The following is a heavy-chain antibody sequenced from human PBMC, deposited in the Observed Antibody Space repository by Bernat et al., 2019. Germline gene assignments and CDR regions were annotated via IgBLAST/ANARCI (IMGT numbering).Heavy chain of an antibody. D-gene: IGHD6-19*01. CDR2: IRYDGSNK. CDR1: GFTFSSYG. V-gene: IGHV3-30*02. CDR3: ARSREVAGTRGYYYYYGMDV. J-gene: IGHJ6*02. Sequence: QVQLVESGGGVVQPGGSLRLSCAASGFTFSSYGMHWVRQAPGKGLEWVAFIRYDGSNKYYADSVKGRFTISRDNSKNTLYLQMNSLRAEDTAVYYCARSREVAGTRGYYYYYGMDVWGQGTTVTVSS.